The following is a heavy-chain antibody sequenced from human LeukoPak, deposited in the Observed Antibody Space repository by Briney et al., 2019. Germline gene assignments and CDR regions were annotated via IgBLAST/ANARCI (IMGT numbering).Heavy chain of an antibody. CDR3: AKDLSPLVWFVSGSDAFDI. Sequence: PGRSLRLSCAASGFTFRRYAVHWVRQAPGKGLEWVAVISYDGNNKYYADSVKGLFTISRDNSKNMLYLQMNSLRAEDTAVYYCAKDLSPLVWFVSGSDAFDIWGQGTMVTVSS. CDR1: GFTFRRYA. CDR2: ISYDGNNK. V-gene: IGHV3-30-3*01. D-gene: IGHD3-10*01. J-gene: IGHJ3*02.